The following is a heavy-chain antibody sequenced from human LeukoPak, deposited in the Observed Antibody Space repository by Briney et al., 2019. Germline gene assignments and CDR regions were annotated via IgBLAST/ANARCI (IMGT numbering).Heavy chain of an antibody. CDR2: ISAYNGNT. Sequence: GASVKVSCKASGYTFTGYYMHWVRQAPGQGLEWMGWISAYNGNTNYAQKLQGRVTMTTDTSTSTAYMELRSLRSGDTAVYYCARGGRYFPYYFDYWGQGTLVTVSS. V-gene: IGHV1-18*04. CDR1: GYTFTGYY. J-gene: IGHJ4*02. D-gene: IGHD3-10*01. CDR3: ARGGRYFPYYFDY.